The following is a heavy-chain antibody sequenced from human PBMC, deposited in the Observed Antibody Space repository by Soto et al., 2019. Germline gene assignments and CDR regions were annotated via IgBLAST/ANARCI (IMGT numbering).Heavy chain of an antibody. J-gene: IGHJ4*02. Sequence: EVPLVESGGGLVQPGGSLRLSCAASGFTVSSNYMSWVRQAPGKGLEWVSVIYSGGSTYYADSVKGRFTISRDNSKNTLYLQMNSLRAEDTAVYYCARDRYLEWLAFDYWGQGTLVTVSS. CDR2: IYSGGST. CDR1: GFTVSSNY. D-gene: IGHD6-19*01. V-gene: IGHV3-66*01. CDR3: ARDRYLEWLAFDY.